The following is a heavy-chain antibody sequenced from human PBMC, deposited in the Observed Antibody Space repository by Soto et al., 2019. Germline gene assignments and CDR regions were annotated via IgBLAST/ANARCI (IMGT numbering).Heavy chain of an antibody. J-gene: IGHJ6*02. V-gene: IGHV3-30*18. CDR3: AKSASGWGRYYYGMDV. Sequence: QVQLVESGGGVVQPGRSLRLSCAASGFTFSSYGMHWVRQAPGKGLEWVAVISYDGSSKYYADSVKGRITISRDNSKNTLYLQMNSLRVEDTAVYYCAKSASGWGRYYYGMDVWGQGTTVTVSS. CDR1: GFTFSSYG. D-gene: IGHD6-19*01. CDR2: ISYDGSSK.